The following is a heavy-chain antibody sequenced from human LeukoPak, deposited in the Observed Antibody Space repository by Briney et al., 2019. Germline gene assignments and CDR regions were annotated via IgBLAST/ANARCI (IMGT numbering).Heavy chain of an antibody. Sequence: SGGSLRLSCVASGFTFNSYSMNWIRQPPGKGLEWIGEINHSGSTNYNPSLKSRVTISVDTSKNQFSLKLSSVTAADTAVYYCARRAEERYYFDYWGQGTLVTVSS. CDR3: ARRAEERYYFDY. J-gene: IGHJ4*02. CDR1: GFTFNSYS. CDR2: INHSGST. V-gene: IGHV4-34*01.